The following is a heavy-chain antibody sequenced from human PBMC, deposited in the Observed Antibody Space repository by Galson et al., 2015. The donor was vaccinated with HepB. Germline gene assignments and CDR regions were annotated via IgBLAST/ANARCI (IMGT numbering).Heavy chain of an antibody. D-gene: IGHD2-15*01. CDR1: GYRFTSYA. J-gene: IGHJ6*02. Sequence: SVKVSCKASGYRFTSYAIHWVRQAPGQGLEWMGWINIGNGDTKYSQKFQGRVTIISDTSARTAYMELSSLRSEDTAVYFCARLGIDAVVVTTTSDYYYYGMDVWGQGTTVTVSS. CDR2: INIGNGDT. V-gene: IGHV1-3*04. CDR3: ARLGIDAVVVTTTSDYYYYGMDV.